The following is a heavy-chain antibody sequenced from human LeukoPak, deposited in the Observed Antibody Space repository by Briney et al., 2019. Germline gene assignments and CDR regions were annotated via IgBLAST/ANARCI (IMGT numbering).Heavy chain of an antibody. V-gene: IGHV4-34*01. Sequence: PSETLSLTCAVYGGSFSGYYWSWIRQPPGKGLEWIGAINHSGSTNYNPSLKSRVTISVDTSKNQFSLKLSSVTAADTAVYYCATRYCSSTSCYSYYMDVWGKGTTVTVSS. CDR2: INHSGST. CDR3: ATRYCSSTSCYSYYMDV. J-gene: IGHJ6*03. D-gene: IGHD2-2*01. CDR1: GGSFSGYY.